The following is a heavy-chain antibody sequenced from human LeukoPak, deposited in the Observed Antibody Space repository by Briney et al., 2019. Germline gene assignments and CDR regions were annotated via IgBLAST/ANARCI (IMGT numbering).Heavy chain of an antibody. CDR3: ARDIVGPTD. V-gene: IGHV3-7*01. Sequence: GGSLRLSCAASGFTFTNYWMSWVRQAPGKGLEWVANVNQDGSEKYFVASVKGRFTIPRDNAKNSLYLQMNNVRAEDTAVYYCARDIVGPTDWGQGTLVTVSS. CDR1: GFTFTNYW. CDR2: VNQDGSEK. J-gene: IGHJ4*02. D-gene: IGHD1-26*01.